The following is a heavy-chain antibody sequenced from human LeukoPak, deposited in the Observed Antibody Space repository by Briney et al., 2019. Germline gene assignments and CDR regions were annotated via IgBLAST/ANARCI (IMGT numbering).Heavy chain of an antibody. J-gene: IGHJ5*02. CDR3: ARLIGWSRFDP. D-gene: IGHD6-19*01. CDR2: IWYDGSKQ. V-gene: IGHV3-33*08. CDR1: GFTFSSYG. Sequence: GGSLRLSCSASGFTFSSYGMHWVRQAPGKGLEWVALIWYDGSKQYYADSVKGRFTISRDNSKNTLHLQMNSLRAEDTAVFYCARLIGWSRFDPWGQGALVTVSS.